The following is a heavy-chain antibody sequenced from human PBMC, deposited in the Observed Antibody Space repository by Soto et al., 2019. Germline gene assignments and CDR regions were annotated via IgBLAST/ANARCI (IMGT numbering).Heavy chain of an antibody. Sequence: SGYTFTSYGISWVRQAPGQGLEWMGWISAYNGNTNYAQKLQGRVTMTTDTSTSTAYMELRSLRSDDTAVYYCARERRGMVRGVIFDYWGQGTLVTVSS. D-gene: IGHD3-10*01. J-gene: IGHJ4*02. CDR1: GYTFTSYG. CDR2: ISAYNGNT. V-gene: IGHV1-18*01. CDR3: ARERRGMVRGVIFDY.